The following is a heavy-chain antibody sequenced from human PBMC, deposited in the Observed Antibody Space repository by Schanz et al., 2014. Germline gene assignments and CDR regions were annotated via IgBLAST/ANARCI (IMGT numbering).Heavy chain of an antibody. CDR1: GFTVSSDH. Sequence: EVQLVESGGGFVQPGGSLGLSCVVSGFTVSSDHMSWVRQAPGKGLEWVSAISGSGGSTYYADSVKGRFTISRDNSKNTLYLQMNSLRAEDTALYYCARDSGPYYDKSMDVWGQGTTXAVSS. CDR2: ISGSGGST. CDR3: ARDSGPYYDKSMDV. D-gene: IGHD3-9*01. V-gene: IGHV3-23*04. J-gene: IGHJ6*02.